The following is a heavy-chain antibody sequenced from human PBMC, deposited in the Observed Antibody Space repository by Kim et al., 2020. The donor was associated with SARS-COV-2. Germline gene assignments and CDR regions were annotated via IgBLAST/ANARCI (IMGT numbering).Heavy chain of an antibody. Sequence: YRPSRKSRVTMSVDPSKNQISLKLNSVTAADTGVYYCARDKLRDFRAAIQYWGQGTLVTVSS. V-gene: IGHV4-4*06. D-gene: IGHD3-3*01. J-gene: IGHJ1*01. CDR3: ARDKLRDFRAAIQY.